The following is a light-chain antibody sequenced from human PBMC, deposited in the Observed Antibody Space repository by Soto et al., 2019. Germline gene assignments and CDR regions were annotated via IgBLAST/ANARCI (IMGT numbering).Light chain of an antibody. Sequence: DIQMTQSPSTRSASVGDRVTMTCRASQSISNSLARYQQKPGKAPKLLIYRASALQSGVPSRFSGSGSGTEFTLTIDSLQPDDFATFYCQQYSTYPLTFGGGTRVDIK. CDR1: QSISNS. V-gene: IGKV1-5*03. J-gene: IGKJ4*01. CDR3: QQYSTYPLT. CDR2: RAS.